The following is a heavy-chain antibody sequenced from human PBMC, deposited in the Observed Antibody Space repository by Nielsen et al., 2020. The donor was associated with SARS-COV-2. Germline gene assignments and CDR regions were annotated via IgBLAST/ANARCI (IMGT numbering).Heavy chain of an antibody. D-gene: IGHD5-18*01. CDR2: INPNSGGT. J-gene: IGHJ5*02. Sequence: SVKVSCMASGYTFTGYYMHWVRQAPGQGLEWMGRINPNSGGTNYAQKFQGRVTMTRDTSISTAYMELSRLRSDDTAVYYCARVDTAHWFDPWGQGTLVTVSS. CDR3: ARVDTAHWFDP. V-gene: IGHV1-2*06. CDR1: GYTFTGYY.